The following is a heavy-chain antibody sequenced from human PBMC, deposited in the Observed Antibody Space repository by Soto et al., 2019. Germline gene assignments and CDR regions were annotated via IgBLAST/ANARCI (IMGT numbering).Heavy chain of an antibody. V-gene: IGHV3-23*01. CDR3: AKEDGTYYYDSSGFASAEYFQH. CDR2: ISGSGGST. CDR1: GFTFSSYA. J-gene: IGHJ1*01. D-gene: IGHD3-22*01. Sequence: HPGGSXRLSCAASGFTFSSYAMSWVRQAPGKGLEWVSAISGSGGSTYYADSVKGRFTISRDNSKNTLYLQMNSLRAEDTAVYYCAKEDGTYYYDSSGFASAEYFQHWGQGTLVTVSS.